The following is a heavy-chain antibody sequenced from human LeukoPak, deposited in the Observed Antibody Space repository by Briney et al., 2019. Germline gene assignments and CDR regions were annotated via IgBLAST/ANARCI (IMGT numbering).Heavy chain of an antibody. J-gene: IGHJ6*03. CDR2: INYGGNT. Sequence: SETLSLTCTVSGGSISSSAYHWGWIRQPPGKGLEWIGTINYGGNTYYNLSLKSRVIIFLDTSKNQFSLKLSSVTAADTAVYYCASLRVGSSFGYQYYIDVWGKGTTVTVSS. V-gene: IGHV4-39*01. D-gene: IGHD6-13*01. CDR3: ASLRVGSSFGYQYYIDV. CDR1: GGSISSSAYH.